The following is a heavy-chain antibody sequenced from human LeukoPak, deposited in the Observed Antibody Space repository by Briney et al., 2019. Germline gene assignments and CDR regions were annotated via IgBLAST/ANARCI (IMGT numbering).Heavy chain of an antibody. CDR1: GFTFSNYG. Sequence: GGSLRLSCAASGFTFSNYGMSWVRQAPGKGLEWLSGISISGGSTYYADSVKGRFTISRDNSKNTLYLQMNSLRAEDTAVYYCARDRHYYGSGSYTMDVWGKGTTVTVSS. J-gene: IGHJ6*03. V-gene: IGHV3-23*01. CDR2: ISISGGST. D-gene: IGHD3-10*01. CDR3: ARDRHYYGSGSYTMDV.